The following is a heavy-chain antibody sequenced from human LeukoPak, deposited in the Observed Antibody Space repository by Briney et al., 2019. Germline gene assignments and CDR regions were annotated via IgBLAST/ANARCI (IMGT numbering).Heavy chain of an antibody. V-gene: IGHV4-34*01. CDR3: ARDSDSGFQ. CDR1: GGSFSFYF. Sequence: SETLSLTCTVSGGSFSFYFWHWIRQPPGEGLDWIGEIDNRGSIQYKPSLRSRGIISVDTSGNHFFLKLTSVTAADTAVYFCARDSDSGFQWGQGMLVTVSS. CDR2: IDNRGSI. D-gene: IGHD3-16*01. J-gene: IGHJ4*02.